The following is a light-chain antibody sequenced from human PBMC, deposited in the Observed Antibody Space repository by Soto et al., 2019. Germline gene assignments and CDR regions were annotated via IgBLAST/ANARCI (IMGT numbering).Light chain of an antibody. CDR1: QGISNY. CDR2: ATS. J-gene: IGKJ5*01. V-gene: IGKV1-27*01. Sequence: DIRMTQSPSSLSASVGDTVTVTCRASQGISNYLAWYQQKPGRVPKLLIYATSTLDSGVPSRFSGSGSGTDFTLTITSLQPEDVATYYCQHYKGASTFGHGTRLEIK. CDR3: QHYKGAST.